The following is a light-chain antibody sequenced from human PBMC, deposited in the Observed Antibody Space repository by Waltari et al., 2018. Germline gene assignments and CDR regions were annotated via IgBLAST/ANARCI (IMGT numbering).Light chain of an antibody. CDR1: DSDVGAYDF. CDR3: SSYTTSSAPGV. V-gene: IGLV2-14*01. CDR2: KVS. Sequence: QSALTQPASVSGSPGQSITISCSGTDSDVGAYDFVSWYQQHPGKAPHLIIYKVSKRPSGISNRFSASKSGNTASLTISGLQAEDEADYYCSSYTTSSAPGVFGTGTRVTVL. J-gene: IGLJ1*01.